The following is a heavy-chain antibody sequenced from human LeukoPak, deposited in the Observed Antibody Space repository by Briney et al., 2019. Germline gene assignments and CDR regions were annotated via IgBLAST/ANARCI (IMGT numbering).Heavy chain of an antibody. D-gene: IGHD3-10*01. CDR2: TYYRSRWYN. Sequence: SQTLSLTCAISGDSVSSNSAAWHWVRQSPSRGLEWLGRTYYRSRWYNDYAVSVKSRITINADTSKNQFSLQMNSATPEDTAVYYCAAGSSGSSNYYFDYWGQGTLVTVSS. V-gene: IGHV6-1*01. CDR1: GDSVSSNSAA. CDR3: AAGSSGSSNYYFDY. J-gene: IGHJ4*02.